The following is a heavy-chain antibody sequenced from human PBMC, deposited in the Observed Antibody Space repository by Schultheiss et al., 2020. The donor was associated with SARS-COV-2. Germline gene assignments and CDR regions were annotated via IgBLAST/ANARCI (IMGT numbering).Heavy chain of an antibody. CDR1: GFTFSSHA. D-gene: IGHD4-17*01. V-gene: IGHV3-23*01. CDR2: ISGSGGST. CDR3: ARDSDYGDYVIDY. J-gene: IGHJ4*02. Sequence: GGSLRLSCVTSGFTFSSHAMSWVRQAPGKGLEWVSAISGSGGSTYYADSVKGRFTISRDNSKNTLYLQMNSLRVEDTAVYYCARDSDYGDYVIDYWGQGTLVTVSS.